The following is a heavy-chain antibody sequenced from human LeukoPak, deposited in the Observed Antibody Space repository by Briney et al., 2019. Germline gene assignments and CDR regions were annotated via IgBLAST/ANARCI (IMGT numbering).Heavy chain of an antibody. CDR3: ARQIAASSGPIDY. J-gene: IGHJ4*02. Sequence: PGGSLRLSCKGSGYTFASYWIAWVRQMPGNGLEWMGVIYPGDSDTRYSPSFQGQVTISADKSINTAYLQWSSLKASDTAMYYCARQIAASSGPIDYWGQGALVTVSS. D-gene: IGHD2-15*01. V-gene: IGHV5-51*01. CDR2: IYPGDSDT. CDR1: GYTFASYW.